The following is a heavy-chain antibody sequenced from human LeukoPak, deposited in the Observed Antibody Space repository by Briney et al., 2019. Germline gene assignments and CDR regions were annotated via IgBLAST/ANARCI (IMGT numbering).Heavy chain of an antibody. J-gene: IGHJ4*02. CDR1: GFTFSSYS. V-gene: IGHV3-48*04. CDR2: ISSSGSTI. D-gene: IGHD1-26*01. Sequence: GGSLRLSCAASGFTFSSYSMNWVRQAPGKGLEWVSYISSSGSTIYYADSVKGRFTISRDNAKNSLSLQMHSLRAEDTAVYYCARAGRLEWEPDDYWGQGTLVTVSS. CDR3: ARAGRLEWEPDDY.